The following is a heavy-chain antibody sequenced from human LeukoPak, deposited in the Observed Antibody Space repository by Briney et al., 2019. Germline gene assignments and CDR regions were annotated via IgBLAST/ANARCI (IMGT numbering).Heavy chain of an antibody. D-gene: IGHD3-10*01. CDR3: ARGSGSGAVGY. CDR1: GGSISSHY. Sequence: PSETLSLTCTVSGGSISSHYWSWIRQPPGKGLEWIGYIYYSGSTNYNPSLKSRVTISVDTSKNQFSLKLSSVTAADTAVYYCARGSGSGAVGYWGQGTLVTVSS. CDR2: IYYSGST. V-gene: IGHV4-59*11. J-gene: IGHJ4*02.